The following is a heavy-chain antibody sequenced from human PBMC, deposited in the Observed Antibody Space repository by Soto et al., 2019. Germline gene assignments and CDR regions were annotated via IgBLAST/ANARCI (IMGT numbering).Heavy chain of an antibody. J-gene: IGHJ3*01. D-gene: IGHD1-1*01. Sequence: EVQLVESGGGLVQPGGSRRLSCAASGFTFNSHWMHWVRQPPGKGLVWVSRIKTDGSTTNYADSVKGRFTISRDNAKNTLYLEMNSLRAEDTALYYCAREVPNHDSFDLWGQGTMVTVSS. CDR3: AREVPNHDSFDL. CDR2: IKTDGSTT. CDR1: GFTFNSHW. V-gene: IGHV3-74*01.